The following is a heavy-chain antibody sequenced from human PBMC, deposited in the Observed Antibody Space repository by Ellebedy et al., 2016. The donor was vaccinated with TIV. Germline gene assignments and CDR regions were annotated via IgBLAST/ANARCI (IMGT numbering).Heavy chain of an antibody. CDR1: GGSISSYY. Sequence: MPGGSLRLSCTVSGGSISSYYWSWIRQPPGKGLEWIGYIYYSGSTNYNPSRKSRVTISVDTSKNQFSLKLSSVTAADTAVYYCARYPGVAAHYFDYWGQGTLVTVSS. V-gene: IGHV4-59*01. CDR2: IYYSGST. D-gene: IGHD6-19*01. CDR3: ARYPGVAAHYFDY. J-gene: IGHJ4*02.